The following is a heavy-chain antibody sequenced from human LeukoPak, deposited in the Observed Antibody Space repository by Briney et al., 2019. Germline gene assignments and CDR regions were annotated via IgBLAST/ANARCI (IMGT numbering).Heavy chain of an antibody. D-gene: IGHD3-22*01. CDR2: ISSSGSTI. J-gene: IGHJ4*02. Sequence: GGSLRLSCAASGSTFSSYSMNWVRQAPGKGLEWVSYISSSGSTIYYADSVKGRFTISRDNAENSLYLQMNSLRAEDTAIYYCVVITWDYWGQGTLVTVSS. CDR3: VVITWDY. CDR1: GSTFSSYS. V-gene: IGHV3-48*04.